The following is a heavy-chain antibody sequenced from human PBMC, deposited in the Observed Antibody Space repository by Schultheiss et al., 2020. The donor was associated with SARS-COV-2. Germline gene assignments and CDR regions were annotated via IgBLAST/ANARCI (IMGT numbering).Heavy chain of an antibody. CDR1: GFLFSNYG. CDR3: AKGKSVASFNELDP. Sequence: GGSLRLSCAGTGFLFSNYGMSWVRQAPGKGPEWVSGIKGNGDKTFYADSVKGRFTMSRDNSKNTVYLQMDRLSGEDTAVYYCAKGKSVASFNELDPWGQGTLVTVSS. CDR2: IKGNGDKT. V-gene: IGHV3-23*01. J-gene: IGHJ5*02. D-gene: IGHD1-1*01.